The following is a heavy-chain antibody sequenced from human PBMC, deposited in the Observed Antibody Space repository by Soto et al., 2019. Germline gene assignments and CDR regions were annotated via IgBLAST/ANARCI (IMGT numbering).Heavy chain of an antibody. CDR3: ARGRLPRRGMDV. CDR2: INHSGST. CDR1: GGSFSGYY. V-gene: IGHV4-34*01. D-gene: IGHD6-25*01. Sequence: QVQLQQWGAGLLKPSETLSLTCAVYGGSFSGYYWSWIRQPPGKGLEWIGEINHSGSTNYNPSLKSRVTISVETSKNQFSLKLSAVTAADTAVYYCARGRLPRRGMDVWGQGTTVTVSS. J-gene: IGHJ6*02.